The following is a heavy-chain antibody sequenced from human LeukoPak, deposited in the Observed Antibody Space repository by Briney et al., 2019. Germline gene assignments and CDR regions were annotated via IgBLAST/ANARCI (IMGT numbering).Heavy chain of an antibody. CDR1: GGSISSYY. V-gene: IGHV4-59*01. CDR3: ARHGASSPFDY. J-gene: IGHJ4*02. CDR2: INYSGST. Sequence: SETLSLTCTVSGGSISSYYWSWIRQPPGKGLEWIGDINYSGSTNYNPSLKSRVTISVDTSKNQFSLKLNSVTAADTAMYYCARHGASSPFDYWGQGTLVTVSS. D-gene: IGHD6-13*01.